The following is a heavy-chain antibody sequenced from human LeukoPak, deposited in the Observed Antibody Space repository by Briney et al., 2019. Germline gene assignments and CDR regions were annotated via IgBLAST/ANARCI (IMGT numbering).Heavy chain of an antibody. CDR2: ISGSGGST. D-gene: IGHD3-22*01. J-gene: IGHJ4*02. CDR1: GFTFSNYA. V-gene: IGHV3-23*01. Sequence: GGSLRLSCAASGFTFSNYAMSWVRQAPGKGLEWVSAISGSGGSTYYADSVKGRFTISRDNSKNTLYLQMNSLRAEDTAVYYCAKSGSSGYYSGGKYYFDYWGQGTLVTVSS. CDR3: AKSGSSGYYSGGKYYFDY.